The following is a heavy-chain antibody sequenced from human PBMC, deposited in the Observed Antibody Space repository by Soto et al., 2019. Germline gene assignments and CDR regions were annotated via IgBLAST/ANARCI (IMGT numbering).Heavy chain of an antibody. J-gene: IGHJ3*02. CDR3: ARDRVITFGGVIVNDAFAI. CDR2: INPSGGST. V-gene: IGHV1-46*03. D-gene: IGHD3-16*02. Sequence: QVQLVQSGAEVKKPGASVKVSCTASGYTFTSYYMHWVRQAPGQGLEWMGIINPSGGSTSYAQKCQRGVTMTRDTSTSPVYMELSSLGCKDTAVYYCARDRVITFGGVIVNDAFAIWGQGTMVTVSS. CDR1: GYTFTSYY.